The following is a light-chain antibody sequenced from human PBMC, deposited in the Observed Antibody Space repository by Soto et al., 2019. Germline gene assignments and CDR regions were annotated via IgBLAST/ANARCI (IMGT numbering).Light chain of an antibody. J-gene: IGKJ5*01. V-gene: IGKV3-20*01. CDR1: QSISSSY. CDR2: GAS. CDR3: QQFDGSPIT. Sequence: EIVLTQSPGTLSLPPGERATLSCRASQSISSSYLAWYQQKPGQAPRLLMYGASNRATGIADRFSGSGSGTDFSLTISRLDPEDFAVYYCQQFDGSPITFGQGTRLEIK.